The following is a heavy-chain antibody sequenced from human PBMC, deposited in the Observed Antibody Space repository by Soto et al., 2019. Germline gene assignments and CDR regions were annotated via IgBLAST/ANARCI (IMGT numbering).Heavy chain of an antibody. CDR2: IYPGDSDT. CDR3: AASIFYYGMDV. J-gene: IGHJ6*02. Sequence: GESLTISCKASGYTFTNYWIGWVRQMPGKGLEWMGIIYPGDSDTKYNPSFQGQVTISADKSITTTYLQWSSLKASDTAIYYCAASIFYYGMDVWGQGTTVTVSS. CDR1: GYTFTNYW. V-gene: IGHV5-51*01.